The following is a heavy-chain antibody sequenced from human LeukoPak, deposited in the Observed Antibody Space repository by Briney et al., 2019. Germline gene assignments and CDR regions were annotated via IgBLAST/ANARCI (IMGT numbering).Heavy chain of an antibody. D-gene: IGHD1-1*01. CDR1: GFTFSSYS. Sequence: GGSLRLSCAASGFTFSSYSMNWVRVAPGKGLEWVSYISSRGSTIYYADSVKGRFTISRDNAKNSLYLQMNSVRAEDTAVYYCAPLLDSLDYWGQGTLVTVSS. V-gene: IGHV3-48*04. J-gene: IGHJ4*02. CDR3: APLLDSLDY. CDR2: ISSRGSTI.